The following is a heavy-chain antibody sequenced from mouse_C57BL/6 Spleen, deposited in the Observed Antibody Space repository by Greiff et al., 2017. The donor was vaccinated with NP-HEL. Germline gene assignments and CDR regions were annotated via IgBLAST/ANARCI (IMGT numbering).Heavy chain of an antibody. CDR2: IYPGDGDT. J-gene: IGHJ4*01. D-gene: IGHD2-12*01. V-gene: IGHV1-82*01. Sequence: VQLQQSGPELVKPGASVKISCKASGYAFSSSWMNWVKQRPGKGLEWIGRIYPGDGDTNYNGKFKGKATLTADKSSSTAYMQLSSLTSEDSAVYFCATHDGYAMDYWGQGTSVTVSS. CDR3: ATHDGYAMDY. CDR1: GYAFSSSW.